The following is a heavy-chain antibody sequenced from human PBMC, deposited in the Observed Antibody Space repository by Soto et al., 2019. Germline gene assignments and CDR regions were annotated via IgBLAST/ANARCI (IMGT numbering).Heavy chain of an antibody. Sequence: PGESLKISCKGSGYSFTSYWISWVRQMPGKGLEWMGRIDPSDSYTNYSPSFQGHVTISADKSISTAYLQWSSLKASDTAMYYCARLYDFWSGYPYFDYWGQGTLVTVSS. D-gene: IGHD3-3*01. CDR3: ARLYDFWSGYPYFDY. CDR1: GYSFTSYW. CDR2: IDPSDSYT. V-gene: IGHV5-10-1*01. J-gene: IGHJ4*02.